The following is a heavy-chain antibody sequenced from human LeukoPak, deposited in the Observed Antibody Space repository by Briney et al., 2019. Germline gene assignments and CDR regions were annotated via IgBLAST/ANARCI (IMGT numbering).Heavy chain of an antibody. CDR3: ARGRWDTGGLHGLDV. D-gene: IGHD2-8*02. J-gene: IGHJ6*02. CDR2: IWYDGSNK. V-gene: IGHV3-33*01. CDR1: GFTSSSFG. Sequence: PGGSLRLSGAASGFTSSSFGMHWVRQAPGKGLEWVAVIWYDGSNKYYADSVKGRFTISRDNSQNTLYLQGNNLRAEDTAVYCCARGRWDTGGLHGLDVWGQGTTVTVSS.